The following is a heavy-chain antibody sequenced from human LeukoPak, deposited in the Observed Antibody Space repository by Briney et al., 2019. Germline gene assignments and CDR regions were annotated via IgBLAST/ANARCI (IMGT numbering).Heavy chain of an antibody. CDR1: GFTFSSYA. D-gene: IGHD2/OR15-2a*01. V-gene: IGHV3-21*01. CDR2: ITSSSSFM. CDR3: ARDWRYSIDY. J-gene: IGHJ4*02. Sequence: GGSLRLSCAASGFTFSSYAMSWVRQAPGKGLEWVSSITSSSSFMYYADSVKGRFAISRDNANNSLYLQMNSLTAEDTTVYYCARDWRYSIDYWGQGTLVTVSS.